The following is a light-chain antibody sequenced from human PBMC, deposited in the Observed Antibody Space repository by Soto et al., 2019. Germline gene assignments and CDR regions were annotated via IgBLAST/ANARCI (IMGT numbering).Light chain of an antibody. V-gene: IGLV2-14*01. CDR2: DVN. CDR3: SSYTSSSTLV. CDR1: SSDVGTYKY. J-gene: IGLJ2*01. Sequence: QSALTQPASVSGSPGQSITISCTGTSSDVGTYKYVSWYQQHPGKAPKLIIYDVNNRPSGVSNRFSGSKSGNTASLTISGLQAEDEADYYCSSYTSSSTLVFGGGTQLTVL.